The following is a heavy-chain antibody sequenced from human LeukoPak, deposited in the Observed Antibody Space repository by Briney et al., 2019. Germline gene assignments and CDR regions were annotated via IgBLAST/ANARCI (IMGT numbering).Heavy chain of an antibody. D-gene: IGHD3-22*01. Sequence: SVKVSCKASGGTFSSYAISWVRQAPGQGLEWMGGIIPIFGTANYAQKYQGSVTITADESTSTASMELSSLRSEDTAVYYCARAGLNSYDSSGYYYEYFQHWGQGTLVTVSS. J-gene: IGHJ1*01. CDR3: ARAGLNSYDSSGYYYEYFQH. CDR2: IIPIFGTA. CDR1: GGTFSSYA. V-gene: IGHV1-69*01.